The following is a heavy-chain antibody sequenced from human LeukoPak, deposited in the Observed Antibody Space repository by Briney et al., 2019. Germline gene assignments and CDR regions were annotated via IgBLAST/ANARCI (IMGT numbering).Heavy chain of an antibody. Sequence: PSETLSLTCTVSGGSISSYYWSWIRQPPGKGLEWIGYIYYSGSTNYNPSLKSRVTISVDTSKNQFSLKLSSVTAADTAVYYCARGSYNWNYGYYYYYMDVWGKGTTVTVSS. CDR3: ARGSYNWNYGYYYYYMDV. J-gene: IGHJ6*03. CDR1: GGSISSYY. D-gene: IGHD1-7*01. CDR2: IYYSGST. V-gene: IGHV4-59*01.